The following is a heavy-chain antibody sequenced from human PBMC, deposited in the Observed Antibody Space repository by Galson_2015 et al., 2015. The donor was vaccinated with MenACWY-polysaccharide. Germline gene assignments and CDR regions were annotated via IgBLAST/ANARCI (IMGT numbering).Heavy chain of an antibody. CDR2: ISLDGRNT. D-gene: IGHD1-1*01. V-gene: IGHV3-23*01. J-gene: IGHJ4*02. CDR3: VKAHETSGWNRGPGY. CDR1: GLTFTSHT. Sequence: SLRLSCAASGLTFTSHTMSWIRQAPGKGPEWVTVISLDGRNTYYADPVKGRFTISRDNSKNTLYLQMHDLRAEDTAVYYCVKAHETSGWNRGPGYWGQGTLVTVSS.